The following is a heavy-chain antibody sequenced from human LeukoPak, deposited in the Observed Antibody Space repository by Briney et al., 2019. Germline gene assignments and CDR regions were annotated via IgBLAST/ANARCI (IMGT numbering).Heavy chain of an antibody. Sequence: ASVKVSCKASDYTFTSSGLSWVRQAPGQGLEWVGWISRDSTNGKFAQKFQGRVTLIIDTSTSTADMELRSLRSDDTALYYCAISSSVHYYYYMDVWGKGTAVTVSS. D-gene: IGHD6-6*01. J-gene: IGHJ6*03. V-gene: IGHV1-18*01. CDR2: ISRDSTNG. CDR1: DYTFTSSG. CDR3: AISSSVHYYYYMDV.